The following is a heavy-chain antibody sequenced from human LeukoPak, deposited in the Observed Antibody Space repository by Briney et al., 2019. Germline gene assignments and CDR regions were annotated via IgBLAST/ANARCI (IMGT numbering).Heavy chain of an antibody. CDR2: IYSGGST. J-gene: IGHJ6*02. V-gene: IGHV3-53*01. CDR3: ARDVGNWNYHYGMDV. D-gene: IGHD1-1*01. CDR1: GFTVSSNY. Sequence: PGGSLRLSCAASGFTVSSNYMSWVRQAPGKGLEWVSVIYSGGSTYYADSVKGRFTISRDSSKNTLYLQMNSLRAEDTAVYYCARDVGNWNYHYGMDVWGQGTTVTVSS.